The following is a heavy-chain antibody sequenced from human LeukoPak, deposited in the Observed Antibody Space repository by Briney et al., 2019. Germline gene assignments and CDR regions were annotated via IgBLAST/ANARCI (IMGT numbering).Heavy chain of an antibody. CDR2: IYYSGNT. V-gene: IGHV4-39*07. D-gene: IGHD2-15*01. Sequence: PSETLSLTCSLSGASITPNHYYWGWIRQPPGKGLEWIGNIYYSGNTYYNPSIKSRVTISVATSKNQFSLKLSSVTAADTAVYYCARRVGYCSGGSCSAARGYYFDYWGQGTLVTVSS. CDR1: GASITPNHYY. J-gene: IGHJ4*02. CDR3: ARRVGYCSGGSCSAARGYYFDY.